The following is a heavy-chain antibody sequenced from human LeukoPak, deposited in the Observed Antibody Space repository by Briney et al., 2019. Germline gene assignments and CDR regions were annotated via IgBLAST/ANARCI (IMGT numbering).Heavy chain of an antibody. CDR3: ARGAYYYGSGSSPFDY. J-gene: IGHJ4*02. Sequence: GASVKVSCKASGHTFTSYGISWVRQAPGQGLEWMGWISAYNGNTNYAQKLQGRVTMTTDTSTSTAYMELRSLRSDDTAVYYCARGAYYYGSGSSPFDYWGQGTLVTVSS. V-gene: IGHV1-18*01. CDR1: GHTFTSYG. CDR2: ISAYNGNT. D-gene: IGHD3-10*01.